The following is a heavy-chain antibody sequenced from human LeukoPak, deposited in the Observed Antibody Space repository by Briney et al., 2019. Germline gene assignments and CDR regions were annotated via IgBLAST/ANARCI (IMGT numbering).Heavy chain of an antibody. D-gene: IGHD3-10*01. CDR2: MNPNRGNT. J-gene: IGHJ3*02. V-gene: IGHV1-8*03. Sequence: ASVKVSCKTSVYTFTSYDINWVRQATVQGLEWMGWMNPNRGNTGYAQKCPGRVTITRNTSISTAYMELSSLRSEDTAVYHCARRFGELLSHAFDIWGQGTMVTVSS. CDR1: VYTFTSYD. CDR3: ARRFGELLSHAFDI.